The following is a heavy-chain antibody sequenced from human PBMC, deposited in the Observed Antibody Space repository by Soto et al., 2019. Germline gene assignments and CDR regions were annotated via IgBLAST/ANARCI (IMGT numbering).Heavy chain of an antibody. D-gene: IGHD6-13*01. V-gene: IGHV3-74*01. CDR1: GFTFSSYW. J-gene: IGHJ5*02. CDR3: ARDPLAAAANWFAP. CDR2: INSDGSST. Sequence: EVQLVESGGGLVQPGGSLRLSCAASGFTFSSYWMHWVRQAPGKGLVWFSRINSDGSSTSYADSVKGRFTISRANAKNTLYLPMNSLRPENTAVYYCARDPLAAAANWFAPWGQETLVTVSS.